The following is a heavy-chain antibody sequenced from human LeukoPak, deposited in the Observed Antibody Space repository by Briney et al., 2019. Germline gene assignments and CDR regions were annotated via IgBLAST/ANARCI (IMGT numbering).Heavy chain of an antibody. D-gene: IGHD2-2*01. J-gene: IGHJ6*03. CDR2: IWNDGSEK. CDR1: GFFFRSYG. V-gene: IGHV3-33*06. CDR3: AKDTSASIYYMEV. Sequence: SGRSLRLSCAVSGFFFRSYGMHWVRQAPGKGLEWVAVIWNDGSEKYFAESVKGRFTISRDNSNNTLYLQIDTLRAEDTAVYYCAKDTSASIYYMEVWGKGTTVTVSS.